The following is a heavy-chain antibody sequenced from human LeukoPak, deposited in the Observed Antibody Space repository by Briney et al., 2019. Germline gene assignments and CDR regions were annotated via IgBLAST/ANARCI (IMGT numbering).Heavy chain of an antibody. J-gene: IGHJ5*02. D-gene: IGHD2-21*02. CDR2: IIPIFGTA. CDR3: ATAAIAGWFDP. Sequence: ASVKVSCKASGYTFSNYGVSWVRQAPGQGLEWMGGIIPIFGTANYAQKFQGRVTITTDESTSTAYMELSSLRSEDTAVYYCATAAIAGWFDPWGQGTLVTVSS. V-gene: IGHV1-69*05. CDR1: GYTFSNYG.